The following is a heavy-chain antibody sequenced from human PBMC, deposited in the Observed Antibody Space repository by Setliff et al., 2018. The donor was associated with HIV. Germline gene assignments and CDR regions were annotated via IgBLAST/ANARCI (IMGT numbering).Heavy chain of an antibody. Sequence: WASVKVSCKASGYNFTSHDINWVRQAPGQGLEWMGWMNPKSGNTGYARKFQGRVTMTRKTSISTAYMELRSLRSDDTAMYYCARDTDIYSTSLSYFDYWGQGTLVTVSS. D-gene: IGHD6-13*01. CDR2: MNPKSGNT. J-gene: IGHJ4*02. CDR1: GYNFTSHD. CDR3: ARDTDIYSTSLSYFDY. V-gene: IGHV1-8*01.